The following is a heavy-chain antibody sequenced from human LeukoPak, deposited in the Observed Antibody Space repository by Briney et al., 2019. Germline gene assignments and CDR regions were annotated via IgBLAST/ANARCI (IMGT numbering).Heavy chain of an antibody. Sequence: ASVKVSCKASGYTFTSYGISWVRQAPGPGLEWMGWISAYNGNTNYAQKLQGRVTMTTDTSTSTAYMELRSLRSDDTAVYYCARGRGGYSGYDDYYAFDIWGQGTMVTVSS. D-gene: IGHD5-12*01. CDR1: GYTFTSYG. CDR3: ARGRGGYSGYDDYYAFDI. J-gene: IGHJ3*02. CDR2: ISAYNGNT. V-gene: IGHV1-18*01.